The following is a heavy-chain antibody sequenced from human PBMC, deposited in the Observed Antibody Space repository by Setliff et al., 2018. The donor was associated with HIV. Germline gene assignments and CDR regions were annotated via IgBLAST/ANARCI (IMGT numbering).Heavy chain of an antibody. Sequence: PSETLSLTCTVPGGSISSYYWSWIRQPPGKGLEWIGYIYTSGSTNYNPSLKSRVTISVDTSKNQFSLKLSSVTAADTAVYYCARLGYYYYGMDVWGQGTTVTVS. CDR1: GGSISSYY. CDR2: IYTSGST. V-gene: IGHV4-4*09. J-gene: IGHJ6*02. CDR3: ARLGYYYYGMDV.